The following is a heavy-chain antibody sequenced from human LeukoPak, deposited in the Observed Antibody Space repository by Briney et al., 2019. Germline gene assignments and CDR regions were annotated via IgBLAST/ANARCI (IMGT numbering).Heavy chain of an antibody. CDR1: ELTFTKYS. Sequence: GGSLRLSCAASELTFTKYSMHWVRQAPGKGLVWVSRITDDGSRTTYADSVRGRFTISRDNAKNTVYLQMNSLRPEYAAVYYCATGLGYYYDYWGQGTLVTVSS. CDR3: ATGLGYYYDY. CDR2: ITDDGSRT. D-gene: IGHD3-16*01. V-gene: IGHV3-74*01. J-gene: IGHJ4*02.